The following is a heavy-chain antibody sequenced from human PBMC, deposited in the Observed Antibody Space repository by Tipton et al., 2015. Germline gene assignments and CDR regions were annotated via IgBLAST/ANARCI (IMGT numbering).Heavy chain of an antibody. J-gene: IGHJ4*02. V-gene: IGHV4-59*08. Sequence: TLSLTCTVSSDSISKYYWTWIRQPPGKELQWIGYIRYTGITNYNPSLKSRVTISVDTSKTQFSLKVSSVTAADTAMYYCARHGEKYCSGGDCYPRSPDYWGQGTLVTVSS. CDR3: ARHGEKYCSGGDCYPRSPDY. CDR2: IRYTGIT. D-gene: IGHD2-15*01. CDR1: SDSISKYY.